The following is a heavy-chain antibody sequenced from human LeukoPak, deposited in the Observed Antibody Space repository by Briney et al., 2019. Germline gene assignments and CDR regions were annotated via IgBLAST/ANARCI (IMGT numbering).Heavy chain of an antibody. CDR1: GGSISSYY. CDR3: SRDSYDFWSGYFTQSNWFDP. D-gene: IGHD3-3*01. J-gene: IGHJ5*02. V-gene: IGHV4-4*07. CDR2: IYTSGST. Sequence: SETLSLTCTVSGGSISSYYWSWIRQPAGKGLAWIGRIYTSGSTNYNPSLKSRVTMSVDTSKNQFSLRLSSVTAADTAVYYCSRDSYDFWSGYFTQSNWFDPWGQGTLVTVSS.